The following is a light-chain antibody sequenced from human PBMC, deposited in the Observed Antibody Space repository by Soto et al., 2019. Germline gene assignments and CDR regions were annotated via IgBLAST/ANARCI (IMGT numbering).Light chain of an antibody. J-gene: IGKJ3*01. CDR1: QSVLYSSNNKNY. CDR3: QQYYSTPLT. CDR2: WAS. Sequence: DIVLTQSPDSLAVSLGERATINCKSSQSVLYSSNNKNYLAWYQQKPGQPPKLFIYWASTREPGVPDRFSGSGSGTDFTLTISSLQAEDVAVCYCQQYYSTPLTFGPGTKVDIK. V-gene: IGKV4-1*01.